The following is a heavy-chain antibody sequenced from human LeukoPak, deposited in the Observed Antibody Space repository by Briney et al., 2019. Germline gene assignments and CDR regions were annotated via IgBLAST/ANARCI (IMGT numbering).Heavy chain of an antibody. J-gene: IGHJ6*03. CDR2: ISTSSTI. V-gene: IGHV3-48*01. CDR3: AREGNYYYYYMDV. Sequence: GGSLRLSCAASGFTLSSHSVNWVRQAPGKGLEWVSYISTSSTIYYADSVRGRFTISRDNAKNSLYLQMNSLRAEDTAVYYCAREGNYYYYYMDVWGKGTTVTVSS. CDR1: GFTLSSHS.